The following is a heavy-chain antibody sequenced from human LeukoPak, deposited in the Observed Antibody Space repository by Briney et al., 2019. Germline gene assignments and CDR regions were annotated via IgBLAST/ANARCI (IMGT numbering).Heavy chain of an antibody. CDR2: ISDSGGST. Sequence: GGSLRLFCAASGFTFSRYAMSWVRQAPGKGLEWDSSISDSGGSTYYADSVKGRFTISRDNSKNTLYLQMNSLRAEDTAVYYCAKVHSKYYDILTGYYEGDWFDPWGQGTLVTVTS. J-gene: IGHJ5*02. CDR3: AKVHSKYYDILTGYYEGDWFDP. CDR1: GFTFSRYA. V-gene: IGHV3-23*01. D-gene: IGHD3-9*01.